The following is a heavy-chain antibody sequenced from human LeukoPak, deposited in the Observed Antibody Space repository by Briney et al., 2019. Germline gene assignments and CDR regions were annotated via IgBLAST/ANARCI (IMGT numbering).Heavy chain of an antibody. J-gene: IGHJ6*03. CDR3: ARGTGTLRATPKTPVRQREKYYYYYYMDV. Sequence: ASVKVSCKASGYTFINYGISWVRQAPGQGLEWLGGIIPIFGTANYAQKFQGRVTITADKSTSTAYMELSSLRSEDTAVYYCARGTGTLRATPKTPVRQREKYYYYYYMDVWGKGTTVTVSS. D-gene: IGHD1-14*01. CDR2: IIPIFGTA. CDR1: GYTFINYG. V-gene: IGHV1-69*06.